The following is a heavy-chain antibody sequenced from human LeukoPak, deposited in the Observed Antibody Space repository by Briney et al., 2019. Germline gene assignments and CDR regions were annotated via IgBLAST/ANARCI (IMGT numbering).Heavy chain of an antibody. CDR2: VNHSGDT. J-gene: IGHJ4*02. CDR3: ARESNSYDSGTYAWFDF. CDR1: GVSFRAYV. V-gene: IGHV4-34*01. D-gene: IGHD3-10*01. Sequence: SETLSLTCTVHGVSFRAYVWSWVRQAPGKGLEWVGEVNHSGDTNYNPSLKNRVTISSDTSKDQFSLRLSSVTAADTAIYYCARESNSYDSGTYAWFDFWGQGTLVTVSS.